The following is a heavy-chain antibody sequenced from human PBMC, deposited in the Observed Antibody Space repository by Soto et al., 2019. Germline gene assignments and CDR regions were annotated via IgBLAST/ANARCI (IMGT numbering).Heavy chain of an antibody. J-gene: IGHJ4*02. CDR2: ISSGSDTI. V-gene: IGHV3-48*02. CDR3: ARDKTDRSCTSTSCFSTLVY. D-gene: IGHD2-2*01. CDR1: GFTFSSYS. Sequence: PGGSLRLSCAASGFTFSSYSMNWVRQAPGKXLEWVSYISSGSDTIHYADSVKGRFTSSRDNAKSSLFLQMSSLSDDDTAVYYCARDKTDRSCTSTSCFSTLVYWGQGTLVPVSS.